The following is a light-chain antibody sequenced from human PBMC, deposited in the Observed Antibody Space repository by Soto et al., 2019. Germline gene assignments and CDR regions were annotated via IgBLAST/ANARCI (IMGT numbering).Light chain of an antibody. CDR3: SSYTSSTNPYV. CDR2: EVS. V-gene: IGLV2-14*01. Sequence: QSARTQPASVSGSPGQSITIPCTGTSSDIGGYNYVSWYQQHPGKAPKLLIYEVSNRPSGVSNRFSGSKSGNTASLTISGLQAEDEADYYCSSYTSSTNPYVFGTGTQLTVL. J-gene: IGLJ1*01. CDR1: SSDIGGYNY.